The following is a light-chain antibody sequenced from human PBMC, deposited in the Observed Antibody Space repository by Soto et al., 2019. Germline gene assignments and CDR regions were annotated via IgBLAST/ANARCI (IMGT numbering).Light chain of an antibody. CDR1: SSDVGGYNY. Sequence: QSALTQARSVSGFRGQSVTISCTRTSSDVGGYNYVSWYQQHPGTAPKLMIYDVSMRPSGVPDRFSGSKSGNTASLTISGLQAEDEADYYCCSYAGSYTFYVFGTGTKVTVL. CDR3: CSYAGSYTFYV. CDR2: DVS. J-gene: IGLJ1*01. V-gene: IGLV2-11*01.